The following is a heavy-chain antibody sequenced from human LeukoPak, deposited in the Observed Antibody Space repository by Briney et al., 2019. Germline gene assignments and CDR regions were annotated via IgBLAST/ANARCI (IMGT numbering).Heavy chain of an antibody. CDR1: GGSFSGYY. V-gene: IGHV4-34*01. Sequence: PSETLSLTCAVYGGSFSGYYWSWIRQPPGKGLEWIGEINHSGSTNYNPSLKSRVTISVDTSKNQFSLKLSSVTAADTAVYYCARRIGYCSSTSCYGFDIWGQGTMVTGSS. J-gene: IGHJ3*02. CDR2: INHSGST. D-gene: IGHD2-2*01. CDR3: ARRIGYCSSTSCYGFDI.